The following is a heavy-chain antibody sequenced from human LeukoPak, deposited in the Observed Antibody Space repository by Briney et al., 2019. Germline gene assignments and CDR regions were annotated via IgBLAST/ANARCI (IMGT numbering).Heavy chain of an antibody. CDR2: ISSSSSYT. CDR1: GFTFSDYY. CDR3: ARDSLSYYGMDV. Sequence: GGSLRLSCAASGFTFSDYYMSWIRQAPGKGLEWVSYISSSSSYTDYADSVKGRFTISRDNAKNSLYLQMNSLRAEDTAVYYCARDSLSYYGMDVWGKGTTVTVSS. V-gene: IGHV3-11*06. J-gene: IGHJ6*04.